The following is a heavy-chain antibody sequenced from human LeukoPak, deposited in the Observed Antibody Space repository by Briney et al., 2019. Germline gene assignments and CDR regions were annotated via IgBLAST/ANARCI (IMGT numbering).Heavy chain of an antibody. CDR1: GFTVSSNY. J-gene: IGHJ5*02. CDR2: IYSGGST. D-gene: IGHD2-15*01. V-gene: IGHV3-53*01. Sequence: PGGSLRLSCAASGFTVSSNYMSWVRQAPGKGLEWVSVIYSGGSTYYADSVKGRFTIFRDNSKNTLYLQMNSLRAEDTAVYYCARDYCSGGSCYPGWFDPWGQGTLVTVSS. CDR3: ARDYCSGGSCYPGWFDP.